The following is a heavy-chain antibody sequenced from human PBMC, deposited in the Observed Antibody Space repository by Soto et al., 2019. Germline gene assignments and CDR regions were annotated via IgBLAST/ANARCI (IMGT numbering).Heavy chain of an antibody. J-gene: IGHJ6*02. CDR2: ISGSGGST. Sequence: PGGSLRLSCAASGFTFSSYAMSWVRQAPGKGLEWVSAISGSGGSTYYADSVKGRFTISRDNSKNTLYLQMNSLRAEDTAVYYCAKDLGYCSSTSCYYYYGMDVWGQGTTVTVYS. CDR3: AKDLGYCSSTSCYYYYGMDV. D-gene: IGHD2-2*01. V-gene: IGHV3-23*01. CDR1: GFTFSSYA.